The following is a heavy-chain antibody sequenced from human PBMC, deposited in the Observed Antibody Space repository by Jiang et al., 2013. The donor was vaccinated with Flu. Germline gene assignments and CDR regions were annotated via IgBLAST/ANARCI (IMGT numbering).Heavy chain of an antibody. CDR1: GYTFARYW. Sequence: GAEVKKPGESLKISCQASGYTFARYWIGWVRQMPGKGLEWMGIIFPIDSDTRYSPSFQGQVTISADKSINTAYLQWSSLKTSDTAIYYCARRSTNWPHYYFELWGRGTLVTV. CDR3: ARRSTNWPHYYFEL. D-gene: IGHD7-27*01. V-gene: IGHV5-51*03. J-gene: IGHJ2*01. CDR2: IFPIDSDT.